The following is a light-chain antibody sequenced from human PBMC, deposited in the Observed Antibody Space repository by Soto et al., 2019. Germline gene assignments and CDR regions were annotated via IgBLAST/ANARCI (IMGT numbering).Light chain of an antibody. Sequence: ERFMTQSPSTLSVSPVEIATLSCRASQSVSSNLAWYQQKPGQAPRLFIYGASTRATAIPPRFSGSGSGTEFTLTISSLQSEDFAVYYCQQYDNWPITFGQGTRLENK. J-gene: IGKJ5*01. CDR3: QQYDNWPIT. CDR1: QSVSSN. CDR2: GAS. V-gene: IGKV3-15*01.